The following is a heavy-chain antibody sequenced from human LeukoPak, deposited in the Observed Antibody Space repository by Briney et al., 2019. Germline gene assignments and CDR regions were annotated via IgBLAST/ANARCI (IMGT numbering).Heavy chain of an antibody. D-gene: IGHD3-22*01. V-gene: IGHV3-23*01. CDR1: GFTVSSYG. CDR2: ISGSGGST. CDR3: AKWDTYYDSSGYYFY. J-gene: IGHJ4*02. Sequence: PGGSLRLSCAASGFTVSSYGMSWVRQAPGKGLEWVSAISGSGGSTYYADSVKGRFTISRDKSKNTLYLQMNSLRAEDTAVYYCAKWDTYYDSSGYYFYWGQGTLVTVSS.